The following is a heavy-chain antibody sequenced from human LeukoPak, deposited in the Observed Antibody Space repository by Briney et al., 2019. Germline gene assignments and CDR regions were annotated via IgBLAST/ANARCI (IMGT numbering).Heavy chain of an antibody. V-gene: IGHV3-9*01. CDR3: AKGLGIAVAVAPGY. J-gene: IGHJ4*02. Sequence: GGSLRLSCAASGFTFDDYAMHWVRQAPGKGLEWVSGISWNSGSIGYADSVKGRFTISRDNAKNSLYLQMNSLRAEDTALYYCAKGLGIAVAVAPGYWGQGTLVTVSS. CDR2: ISWNSGSI. CDR1: GFTFDDYA. D-gene: IGHD6-19*01.